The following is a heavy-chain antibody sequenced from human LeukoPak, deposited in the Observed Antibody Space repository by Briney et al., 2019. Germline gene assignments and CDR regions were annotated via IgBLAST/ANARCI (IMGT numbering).Heavy chain of an antibody. CDR3: ARLGMIQAYSTEDY. V-gene: IGHV3-53*01. CDR1: GFTVSSSY. D-gene: IGHD3-16*01. Sequence: GGSLRLSCAASGFTVSSSYMSWVRQAPGKGLEWVSVTYNGGDTYFADSVRGRFTISRDNSKNTLYLQMNSLRAEDTAVYYCARLGMIQAYSTEDYWGQGTLVTVSS. J-gene: IGHJ4*02. CDR2: TYNGGDT.